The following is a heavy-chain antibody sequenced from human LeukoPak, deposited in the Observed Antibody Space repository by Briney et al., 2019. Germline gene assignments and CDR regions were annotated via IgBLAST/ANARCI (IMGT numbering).Heavy chain of an antibody. CDR2: IYTSGST. D-gene: IGHD6-13*01. J-gene: IGHJ1*01. CDR1: GGSISSGSYY. Sequence: PSETLSLTCTVSGGSISSGSYYWSWIRQPAGKGLEWIGRIYTSGSTNYNPSLKSRVTISVDTSKNQFSLKLSSVTAADTAVYYCASTIAPGIAAAGLAEYFQHWGQGTLVTVSS. V-gene: IGHV4-61*02. CDR3: ASTIAPGIAAAGLAEYFQH.